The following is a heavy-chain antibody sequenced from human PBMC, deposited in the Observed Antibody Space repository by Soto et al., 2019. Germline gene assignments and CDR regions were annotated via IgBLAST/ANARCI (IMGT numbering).Heavy chain of an antibody. J-gene: IGHJ6*03. CDR2: FDPEDGET. Sequence: GASVKVSCKVSGYTLTELSMHWVRQAPGKGLEWMGGFDPEDGETIYAQKFQGRVTMTEDTSTDTTYMEMSSLRSEDTAVFYCATAHDTTYYMYVWGKGTTVTVSS. D-gene: IGHD1-26*01. CDR3: ATAHDTTYYMYV. V-gene: IGHV1-24*01. CDR1: GYTLTELS.